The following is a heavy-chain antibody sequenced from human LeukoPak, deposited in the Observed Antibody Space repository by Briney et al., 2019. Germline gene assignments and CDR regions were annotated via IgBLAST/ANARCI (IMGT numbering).Heavy chain of an antibody. CDR3: ARAIGLHFYDSSGYKSWYYFAS. Sequence: GGSLRLSCAASGFTFNDYTMHWVRQAPGKGLEWVSLISGDGGSTNYADSVKGRFTIPRDNSKNSLYLQINSPRTDDTALYYCARAIGLHFYDSSGYKSWYYFASWGLGTLVTVSS. CDR1: GFTFNDYT. D-gene: IGHD3-22*01. V-gene: IGHV3-43*01. J-gene: IGHJ4*02. CDR2: ISGDGGST.